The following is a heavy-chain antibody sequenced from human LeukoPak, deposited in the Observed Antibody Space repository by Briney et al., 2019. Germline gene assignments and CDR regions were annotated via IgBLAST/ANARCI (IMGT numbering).Heavy chain of an antibody. CDR2: INHSGST. CDR1: GGSFSGYY. J-gene: IGHJ6*03. V-gene: IGHV4-34*01. Sequence: SETLSLTCAVYGGSFSGYYWSWIRQPPGKGLEWIGEINHSGSTNYNPSLKSRVTISVDTSKNQFSLKLSSVTAADTAVYYCARDFTDIVVVPAAMESYYYYYMDVWGKGTTVTISS. CDR3: ARDFTDIVVVPAAMESYYYYYMDV. D-gene: IGHD2-2*01.